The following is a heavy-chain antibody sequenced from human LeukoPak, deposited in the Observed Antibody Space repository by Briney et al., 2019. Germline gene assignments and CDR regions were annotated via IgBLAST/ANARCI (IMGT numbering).Heavy chain of an antibody. CDR1: GFTVSSNY. J-gene: IGHJ6*03. CDR2: IYSGGST. D-gene: IGHD3-10*02. CDR3: AKESYVNYYYYYMDV. V-gene: IGHV3-53*05. Sequence: PGGSLRLSCAASGFTVSSNYMSWVRQAPGKGLEWVSVIYSGGSTYYADSVKGRSTISRDSSKNTLYLQMNSLRLEDTAVFYCAKESYVNYYYYYMDVWGKGTTVTISS.